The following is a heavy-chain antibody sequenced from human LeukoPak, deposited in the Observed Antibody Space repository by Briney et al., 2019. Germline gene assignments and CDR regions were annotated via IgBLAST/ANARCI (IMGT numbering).Heavy chain of an antibody. J-gene: IGHJ4*02. V-gene: IGHV3-9*03. CDR3: AKGLSGNIATAGFDS. CDR1: GFTFDDYA. Sequence: SGRTLRLSCAASGFTFDDYAMDWVRQAPGKGLEWILGISWNSAGIGYADSVKGRFTIFRANAKNSLYLQMNRLRAEDMGFYYCAKGLSGNIATAGFDSWGQGTLVIVSS. CDR2: ISWNSAGI. D-gene: IGHD6-13*01.